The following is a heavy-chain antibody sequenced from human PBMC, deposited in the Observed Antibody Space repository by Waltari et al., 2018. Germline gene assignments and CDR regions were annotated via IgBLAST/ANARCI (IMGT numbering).Heavy chain of an antibody. D-gene: IGHD4-17*01. CDR1: GYTFTGSY. CDR3: VRAADYGDYDYYYGMDV. Sequence: QVQLVQSGAEVKKPGASVKVSCKASGYTFTGSYMHWVRQGPGQGLEWMGWINPNSGGTNYAQKFQGRVTMTRDTSISTAYMELSRPRSDDTAVYYCVRAADYGDYDYYYGMDVWGQGTTVTVSS. J-gene: IGHJ6*02. V-gene: IGHV1-2*02. CDR2: INPNSGGT.